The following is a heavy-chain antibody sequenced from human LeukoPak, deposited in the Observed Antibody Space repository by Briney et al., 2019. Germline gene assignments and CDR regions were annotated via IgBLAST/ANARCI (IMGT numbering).Heavy chain of an antibody. CDR1: GFTFSNLV. J-gene: IGHJ3*02. V-gene: IGHV3-48*03. D-gene: IGHD2-15*01. Sequence: GGALRLSCAASGFTFSNLVMHWVRQAPGKGLEWVAYITNSGRTIDYADSVKGRFTISRDNARNSLYLQMSSLRAEDTAVYYCVRGGGPSYKYNAFDIWGQGTMVTVSS. CDR2: ITNSGRTI. CDR3: VRGGGPSYKYNAFDI.